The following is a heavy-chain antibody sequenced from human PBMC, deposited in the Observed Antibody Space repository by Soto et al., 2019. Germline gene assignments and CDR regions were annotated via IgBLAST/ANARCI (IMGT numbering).Heavy chain of an antibody. Sequence: EVQILESGGSLVQPGGSLRLSCAASGFTFSSAAMNWVRQAPGKGLEWVSIISGSDSRTYYADSVKGRFTISRDNSKNTLYLDMNSLRAEDTAVYYCAKSLDIHYNNGFDPWGQGTLVTVSS. J-gene: IGHJ5*02. CDR3: AKSLDIHYNNGFDP. CDR2: ISGSDSRT. V-gene: IGHV3-23*01. D-gene: IGHD4-4*01. CDR1: GFTFSSAA.